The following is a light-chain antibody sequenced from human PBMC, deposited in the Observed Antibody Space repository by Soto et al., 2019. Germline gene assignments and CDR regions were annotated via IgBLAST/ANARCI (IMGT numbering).Light chain of an antibody. V-gene: IGKV1-39*01. CDR2: DVS. J-gene: IGKJ1*01. CDR3: HQSYSSPRS. CDR1: QTVITY. Sequence: DIQMTQSPSSLSASVGDRVTITCRASQTVITYLSWYQQKPGMAPKLLIYDVSTLQSGVPPRFSGSGSGTDFTLTISSLQPEDFATYFCHQSYSSPRSFGQGTKVEIK.